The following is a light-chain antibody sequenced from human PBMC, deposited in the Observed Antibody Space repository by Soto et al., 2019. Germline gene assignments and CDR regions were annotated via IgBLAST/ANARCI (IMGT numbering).Light chain of an antibody. CDR3: CSYAGSYTFV. Sequence: QSALTQPRSVSGSPGPSVTISCTGTSSDVGGYNYVSWYQQHPGKAPKLMIYDVSKRPSGVPDRVSGSKSGNTASLTISGLQAEDEADYYCCSYAGSYTFVFGTGTKLTVL. J-gene: IGLJ1*01. CDR1: SSDVGGYNY. V-gene: IGLV2-11*01. CDR2: DVS.